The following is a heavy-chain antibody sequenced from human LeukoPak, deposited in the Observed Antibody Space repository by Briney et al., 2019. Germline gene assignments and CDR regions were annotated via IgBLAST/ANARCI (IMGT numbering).Heavy chain of an antibody. CDR3: ARTGSVSVVTDAFDI. J-gene: IGHJ3*02. CDR1: GGSISSYY. Sequence: SETLSLTCTVSGGSISSYYWTWIRQPAGKGLEWIGRIYTSGSTNYNPSLKSRVTMSVDTSKNQFSLKLTSVTAADTALYYCARTGSVSVVTDAFDIWGQGTMVTVSS. V-gene: IGHV4-4*07. CDR2: IYTSGST. D-gene: IGHD3-22*01.